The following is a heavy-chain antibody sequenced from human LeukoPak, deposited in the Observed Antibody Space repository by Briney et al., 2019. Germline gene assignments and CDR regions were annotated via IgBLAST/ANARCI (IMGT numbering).Heavy chain of an antibody. CDR3: ARDGGSYYGSGSYYKTNWFDP. CDR2: IYLGGST. Sequence: PSETLSLTCAVSGYSISSGYYWGWIRQPPGKGLEWIGSIYLGGSTYYNPSLKSRVTISVDTSKNQFSLKLSSVTAADTAVYYCARDGGSYYGSGSYYKTNWFDPWGQGTLVTVSS. V-gene: IGHV4-38-2*02. J-gene: IGHJ5*02. D-gene: IGHD3-10*01. CDR1: GYSISSGYY.